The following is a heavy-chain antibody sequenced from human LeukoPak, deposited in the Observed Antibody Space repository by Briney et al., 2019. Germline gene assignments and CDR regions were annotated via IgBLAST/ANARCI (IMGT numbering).Heavy chain of an antibody. D-gene: IGHD6-13*01. CDR1: GGSISSSSYY. J-gene: IGHJ1*01. Sequence: PSETLSLTCTVSGGSISSSSYYWGWIRQPPGKGLEWIGSIYYSGSTYYNPSLKSRVTISVDTSKNQFSLKLSSVTAADTAVYYCARAWIAAAGTVYFQRWGQGTLVTVSS. V-gene: IGHV4-39*07. CDR3: ARAWIAAAGTVYFQR. CDR2: IYYSGST.